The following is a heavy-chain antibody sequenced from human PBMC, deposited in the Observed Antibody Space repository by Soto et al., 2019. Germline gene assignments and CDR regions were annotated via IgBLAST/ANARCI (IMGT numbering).Heavy chain of an antibody. CDR1: GGTFSSYA. V-gene: IGHV1-69*01. Sequence: QVQLVQSGAEVKKPGSSVKVSCKASGGTFSSYAISWVRQAPGQGLEWMGGIIPIFGTANYAQKFQGRVTISADQSTSTAYMELSSLRSEDTAVDYCARDLGAQDDFWSGYYAYYYYYGMDVWGQGTTVTVSS. CDR3: ARDLGAQDDFWSGYYAYYYYYGMDV. J-gene: IGHJ6*02. D-gene: IGHD3-3*01. CDR2: IIPIFGTA.